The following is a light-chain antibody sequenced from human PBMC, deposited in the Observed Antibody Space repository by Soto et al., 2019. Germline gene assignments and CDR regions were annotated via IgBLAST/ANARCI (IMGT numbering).Light chain of an antibody. CDR1: SSDVGGYNY. Sequence: QSALTQPASVSGSPGQSITISCTGTSSDVGGYNYVSWYQQHPGKAPKLIIYEVANRPSGISNRFSGSQSGNTASLTISGLQAEDEADYYCSSYTRSITLVLGTGTKVTVL. CDR3: SSYTRSITLV. J-gene: IGLJ1*01. CDR2: EVA. V-gene: IGLV2-14*01.